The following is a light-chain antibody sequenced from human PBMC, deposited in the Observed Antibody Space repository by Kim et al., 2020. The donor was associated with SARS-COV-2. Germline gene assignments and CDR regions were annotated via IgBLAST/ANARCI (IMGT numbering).Light chain of an antibody. CDR3: PQYHSYPLT. CDR2: KAS. Sequence: ASVGDRVTITFRASQSLNNCLAWYQQKPGKPPKLLIYKASTLQSGVPSGFSGSGSGTEFTLTIGSLQPDDFATYFNPQYHSYPLTFGGVTKVDIK. V-gene: IGKV1-5*03. J-gene: IGKJ4*02. CDR1: QSLNNC.